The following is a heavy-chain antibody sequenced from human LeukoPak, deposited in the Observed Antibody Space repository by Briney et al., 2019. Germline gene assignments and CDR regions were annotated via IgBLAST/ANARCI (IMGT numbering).Heavy chain of an antibody. D-gene: IGHD1-26*01. J-gene: IGHJ5*02. CDR3: ARDGRRLEAPKFIGNWFDP. Sequence: SQTLSLTCTVSGGSISSGAYFWSWIRQHPGQGLEWIGYIHNSGITYFNPSLKSRVSMSVDTSKNQLSLRLSSVTAADTAVYYCARDGRRLEAPKFIGNWFDPWGQGTLVTVSS. V-gene: IGHV4-31*03. CDR2: IHNSGIT. CDR1: GGSISSGAYF.